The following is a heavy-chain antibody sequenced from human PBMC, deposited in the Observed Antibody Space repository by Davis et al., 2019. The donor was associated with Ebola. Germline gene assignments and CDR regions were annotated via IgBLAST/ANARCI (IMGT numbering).Heavy chain of an antibody. CDR2: ISAYNGNT. D-gene: IGHD1-1*01. J-gene: IGHJ4*02. CDR1: GYTFTSYC. Sequence: ASVKVSCKASGYTFTSYCISWLRQAPGQGLECMGWISAYNGNTNYAQKLQGRVTMTTDTSTSTAYMEVGSLRSDDTAVYYCARAQFPTTSDHWGQGTLVTVSS. CDR3: ARAQFPTTSDH. V-gene: IGHV1-18*01.